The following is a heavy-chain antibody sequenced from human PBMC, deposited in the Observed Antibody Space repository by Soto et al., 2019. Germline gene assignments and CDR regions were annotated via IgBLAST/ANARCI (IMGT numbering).Heavy chain of an antibody. J-gene: IGHJ5*02. CDR2: IWYDGSNK. V-gene: IGHV3-33*08. CDR3: ARGSPVYCSSTSCYQYNWFDP. CDR1: GFTFSSYG. D-gene: IGHD2-2*01. Sequence: VQLVESGGGLVQPGGSLRLSCAASGFTFSSYGMHWVRQAPGKGLEWVAVIWYDGSNKYYADSVKGRFTISRDNSKNTLYLQMSSLRAEDTAVYYCARGSPVYCSSTSCYQYNWFDPWGQGTLVTVSS.